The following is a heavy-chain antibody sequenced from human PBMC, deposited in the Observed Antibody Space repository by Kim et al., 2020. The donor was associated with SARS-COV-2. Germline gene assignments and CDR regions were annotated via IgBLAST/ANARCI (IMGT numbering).Heavy chain of an antibody. V-gene: IGHV4-39*01. D-gene: IGHD3-16*01. Sequence: SETLSLTCTVSGGSISSSSYYWGWIRQPPGKGLEWIGSIYYSGSTYYNPSLKSRVTISVDTSKNQFSLKLSSVTAADTAVYYCARHQGGGGPYGGNSVRLGYYYYYMDVWGKGTTVTVSS. CDR1: GGSISSSSYY. J-gene: IGHJ6*03. CDR2: IYYSGST. CDR3: ARHQGGGGPYGGNSVRLGYYYYYMDV.